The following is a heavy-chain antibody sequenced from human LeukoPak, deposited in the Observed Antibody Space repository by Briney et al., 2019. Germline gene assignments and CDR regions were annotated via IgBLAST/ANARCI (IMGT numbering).Heavy chain of an antibody. J-gene: IGHJ6*03. Sequence: SETLSLTCTVSGGSISSSSYYWGWIRQPPGKGLEWIGSIYYSGSTYYNPSLKSRVTISVDTSKNQFSLKLSSVTAADTAVYYCARVKVLVVAAINYYYYMDVWGKGTTVTVPS. CDR1: GGSISSSSYY. CDR3: ARVKVLVVAAINYYYYMDV. CDR2: IYYSGST. V-gene: IGHV4-39*07. D-gene: IGHD2-15*01.